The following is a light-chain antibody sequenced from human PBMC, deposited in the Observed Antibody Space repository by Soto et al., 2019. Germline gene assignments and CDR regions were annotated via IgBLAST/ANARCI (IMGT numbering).Light chain of an antibody. J-gene: IGLJ7*01. Sequence: QSVLTQPASVSGSPGQSITISCTGTSSDFGGYNYVSWYQQHLGKAPKLMIYDVSNRPSGVSNRFSGSKSGNTASLTISGLQAEDEADYYCSSYTSSSTLLFGGGTQLTVL. CDR3: SSYTSSSTLL. V-gene: IGLV2-14*01. CDR1: SSDFGGYNY. CDR2: DVS.